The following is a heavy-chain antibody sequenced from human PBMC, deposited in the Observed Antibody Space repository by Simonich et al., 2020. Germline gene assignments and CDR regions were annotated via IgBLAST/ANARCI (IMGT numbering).Heavy chain of an antibody. CDR2: ISGSGGSK. J-gene: IGHJ3*02. CDR3: AKDLGERITMIVVVIDAFDI. D-gene: IGHD3-22*01. Sequence: GGGLVQPGGSLRLSCAASGFTFSSDAMRWVSQAPGKGLVWVSAISGSGGSKYYADSVKGRFTISRDNSKNTLYLQMNSLRAEDTSVYYCAKDLGERITMIVVVIDAFDIWGQGTMVTVSS. V-gene: IGHV3-23*01. CDR1: GFTFSSDA.